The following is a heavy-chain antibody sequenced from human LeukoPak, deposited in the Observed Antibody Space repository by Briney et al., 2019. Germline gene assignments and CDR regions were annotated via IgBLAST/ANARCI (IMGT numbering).Heavy chain of an antibody. CDR3: AKGVTEEPTGAFCSGGSCFYYYYYMDV. V-gene: IGHV3-9*01. Sequence: GGSLRLSCAASGSTFDDYAMHWVRHAPGKGLEWVSGISWNSDSIGYADSVKGRFTISRDNAKNSLYLQMNSLRAEDTALYYCAKGVTEEPTGAFCSGGSCFYYYYYMDVWGKGTTVTVSS. D-gene: IGHD2-15*01. J-gene: IGHJ6*03. CDR1: GSTFDDYA. CDR2: ISWNSDSI.